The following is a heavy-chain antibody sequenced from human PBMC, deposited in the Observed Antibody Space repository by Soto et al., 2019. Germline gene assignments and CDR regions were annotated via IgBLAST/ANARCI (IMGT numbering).Heavy chain of an antibody. CDR3: ARIGYSYGPYYFDY. V-gene: IGHV4-39*01. Sequence: PSETLSLTCAVSGGSISSGGYYWGWIRQPPGKGLEWIGSIYYSGSTYYNPSLKSRVTISVDTSKNQFSLKLSSVTAADTAVYYCARIGYSYGPYYFDYWGQGTLVTVSS. D-gene: IGHD5-18*01. J-gene: IGHJ4*02. CDR2: IYYSGST. CDR1: GGSISSGGYY.